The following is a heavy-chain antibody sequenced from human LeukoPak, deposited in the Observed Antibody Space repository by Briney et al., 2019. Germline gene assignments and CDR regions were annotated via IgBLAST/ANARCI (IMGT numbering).Heavy chain of an antibody. V-gene: IGHV3-23*01. Sequence: GGSLRLSCAASGFTFSSYGMSRVRQAPGKGLEWVSAISGSGGSTYYADSVKGRFTISRDNSKNTLYLQMNSLRAEDTAVYYCAKADVVPAAIDYWGQGTLVTVSS. J-gene: IGHJ4*02. CDR3: AKADVVPAAIDY. CDR1: GFTFSSYG. CDR2: ISGSGGST. D-gene: IGHD2-2*01.